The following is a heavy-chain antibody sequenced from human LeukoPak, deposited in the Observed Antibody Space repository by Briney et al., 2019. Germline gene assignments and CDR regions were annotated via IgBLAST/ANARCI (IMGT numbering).Heavy chain of an antibody. CDR2: ISSSSSYT. D-gene: IGHD3-22*01. V-gene: IGHV3-11*06. J-gene: IGHJ4*02. CDR3: ARDAYYDSSGYSYYFDY. CDR1: GFTFSDYY. Sequence: GGSLRLSCAASGFTFSDYYMSWIRQAPGKGLEWVSYISSSSSYTNYADSVKGRFTISRDNAKNSLYLQMNSLRAEDTAVYYCARDAYYDSSGYSYYFDYWGQGTLVIVSS.